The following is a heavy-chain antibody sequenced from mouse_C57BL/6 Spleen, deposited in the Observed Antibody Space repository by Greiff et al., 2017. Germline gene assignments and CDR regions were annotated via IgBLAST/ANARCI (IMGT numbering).Heavy chain of an antibody. CDR1: GFTFSSYG. CDR2: ISSGGSYT. Sequence: EVQRVESGGDLVKPGGSLKLSCAASGFTFSSYGMSWVRQTPDKRLEWVATISSGGSYTYNPDSVKGRFTISRDNAKNTLYLQMSSLKSEDTAMYYCARHGIITTVVAGWYFDVWGTGTTVTVSS. D-gene: IGHD1-1*01. J-gene: IGHJ1*03. V-gene: IGHV5-6*01. CDR3: ARHGIITTVVAGWYFDV.